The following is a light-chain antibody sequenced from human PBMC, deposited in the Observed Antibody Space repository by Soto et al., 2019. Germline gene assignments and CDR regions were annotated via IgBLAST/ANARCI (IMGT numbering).Light chain of an antibody. J-gene: IGKJ4*01. CDR1: QSISSW. V-gene: IGKV1-5*03. CDR2: KAS. Sequence: DIQMTQSPSTLSASVGDRVTITCRASQSISSWLAWYQQKPGKAPKLLIYKASSLESGVPSRFSGSGSGTEFTLTISSLQPDDFATYYCQQFNGDLTFGGGTKVEI. CDR3: QQFNGDLT.